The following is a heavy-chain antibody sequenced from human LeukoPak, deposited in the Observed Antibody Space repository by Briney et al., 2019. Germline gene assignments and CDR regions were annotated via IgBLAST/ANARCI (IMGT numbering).Heavy chain of an antibody. V-gene: IGHV4-59*01. D-gene: IGHD3-10*02. J-gene: IGHJ6*02. CDR1: GGSISRYY. CDR3: ARGGLFPHDFGMDV. CDR2: IYYSGST. Sequence: PSETLSHTCTVSGGSISRYYWSWIRQPPGKGLEWICYIYYSGSTNYNPSLKSRVTISVDTSKNQFSLKVRSVTAADTAVYYCARGGLFPHDFGMDVWGQGTTVTVSS.